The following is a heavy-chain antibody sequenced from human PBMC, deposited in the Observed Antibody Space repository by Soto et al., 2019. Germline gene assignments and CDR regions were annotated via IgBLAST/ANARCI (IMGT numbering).Heavy chain of an antibody. V-gene: IGHV1-69*13. CDR2: IIPIFGTA. CDR3: ARERGKLGNYYFDY. D-gene: IGHD7-27*01. J-gene: IGHJ4*02. CDR1: GGTFSSYA. Sequence: ASVKVSCKASGGTFSSYAISWVRQAPGQGLEWMGGIIPIFGTANYAQKFQGRVTITADESTSTAYMELSSLRSEDTAVYYCARERGKLGNYYFDYWGQGTLVTVSS.